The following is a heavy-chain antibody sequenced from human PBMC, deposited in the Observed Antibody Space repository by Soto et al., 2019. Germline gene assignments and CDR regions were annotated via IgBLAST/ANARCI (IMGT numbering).Heavy chain of an antibody. CDR2: IHPSGDT. V-gene: IGHV1-46*01. CDR3: VRGYCKTTPCSGDLQH. CDR1: GYKFTTYF. Sequence: ASVKVSCKASGYKFTTYFIHWVRQAPGQGLEWMGMIHPSGDTGYGQKFRGRVTMTIDTSTTTAYMELRNLTSEDTAIYFSVRGYCKTTPCSGDLQHWGQGTLVTVSS. J-gene: IGHJ1*01. D-gene: IGHD2-15*01.